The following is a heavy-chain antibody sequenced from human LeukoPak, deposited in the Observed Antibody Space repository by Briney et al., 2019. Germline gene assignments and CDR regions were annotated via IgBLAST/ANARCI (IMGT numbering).Heavy chain of an antibody. V-gene: IGHV3-21*01. J-gene: IGHJ4*02. CDR1: GFTFSDDG. CDR2: IGSSPGHT. D-gene: IGHD5-18*01. Sequence: GGSLRLSCEGSGFTFSDDGINWVRQAPGKGLEWVSCIGSSPGHTYYADSVKGRFTISRDNAKNSLSLQMNSLRAEDTAVYFCARSQRGHSYGPIDYWGQGTLVTVSS. CDR3: ARSQRGHSYGPIDY.